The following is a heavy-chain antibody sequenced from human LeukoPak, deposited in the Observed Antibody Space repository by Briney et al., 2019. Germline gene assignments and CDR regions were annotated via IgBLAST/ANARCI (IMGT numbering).Heavy chain of an antibody. CDR1: GGSISSYY. D-gene: IGHD4/OR15-4a*01. Sequence: SETLSLTCTVSGGSISSYYWSWIRQPPGKGLEWIGYIYYSGSTCYNPSLKSRVTISVNTSKNQFSLKLSSVTAADTAVYYCARKVLFDIWGQGTMVTVSS. CDR3: ARKVLFDI. V-gene: IGHV4-59*01. CDR2: IYYSGST. J-gene: IGHJ3*02.